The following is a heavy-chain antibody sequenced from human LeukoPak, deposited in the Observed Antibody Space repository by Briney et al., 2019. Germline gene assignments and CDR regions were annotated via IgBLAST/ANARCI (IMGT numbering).Heavy chain of an antibody. D-gene: IGHD6-13*01. CDR2: ISGSGGST. V-gene: IGHV3-23*01. Sequence: GGSLRLSCAASGFTFSSYAMSWVRQAPGKGLEGVSAISGSGGSTYYADSVKGRFTISRDNSKNTLYLQMNSLRAEDTAVYYCAKDFSSSWYYFDYWGQGTLVTVSS. J-gene: IGHJ4*02. CDR1: GFTFSSYA. CDR3: AKDFSSSWYYFDY.